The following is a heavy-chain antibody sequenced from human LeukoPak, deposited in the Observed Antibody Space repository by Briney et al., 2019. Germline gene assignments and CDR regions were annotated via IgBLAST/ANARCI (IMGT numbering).Heavy chain of an antibody. J-gene: IGHJ4*02. Sequence: GGSLRLSCAASGFTFSNYGMSWVRQAPGKGLEWVSAVSGSGGSTYYADSVKGRFTISRDNSKNTLYLQMNSLRAEDTAVYYCAKDLSYDSSGYYHNDYWGQGTLVTVSS. V-gene: IGHV3-23*01. D-gene: IGHD3-22*01. CDR2: VSGSGGST. CDR3: AKDLSYDSSGYYHNDY. CDR1: GFTFSNYG.